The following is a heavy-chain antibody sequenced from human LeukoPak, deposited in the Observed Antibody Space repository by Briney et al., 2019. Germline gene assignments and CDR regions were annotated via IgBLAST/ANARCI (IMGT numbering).Heavy chain of an antibody. J-gene: IGHJ4*02. D-gene: IGHD6-13*01. V-gene: IGHV3-48*03. Sequence: GGSLRLSCAASGXTLSSYEMNWVRLAPGKGLEWISYISRTGNSIYYADSVKGRFTISRDSAKNSLCLQMNSLRAEDTAVYYCARGPYSSNWYVDYWGQGTLVTVAS. CDR3: ARGPYSSNWYVDY. CDR2: ISRTGNSI. CDR1: GXTLSSYE.